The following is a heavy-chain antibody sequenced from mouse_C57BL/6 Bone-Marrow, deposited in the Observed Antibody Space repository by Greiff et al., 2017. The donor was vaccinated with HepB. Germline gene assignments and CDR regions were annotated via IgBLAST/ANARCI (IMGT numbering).Heavy chain of an antibody. CDR1: GYTFTDYY. D-gene: IGHD1-1*01. V-gene: IGHV1-19*01. J-gene: IGHJ4*01. CDR3: ARCPYYYGSSYYAMDY. Sequence: VQLQQSGPVLVKPGASVKMSCKASGYTFTDYYMNWVTQSHGKSLEWIGVINPYNGGTSYNQKFKGKATLTVDKSSSTAYMELNSLTSEDSAVYYCARCPYYYGSSYYAMDYWGQGTSVTVSS. CDR2: INPYNGGT.